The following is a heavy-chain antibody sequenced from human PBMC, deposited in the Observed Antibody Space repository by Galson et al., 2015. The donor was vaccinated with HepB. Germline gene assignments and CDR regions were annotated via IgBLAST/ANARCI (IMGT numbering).Heavy chain of an antibody. CDR2: ISGSGGRT. CDR3: AKDPLGDNWSWTNWFDP. D-gene: IGHD1-1*01. Sequence: SLRLSCAASGFTFSNYAMSWVRQAPGKGLEWVATISGSGGRTYYVDSVKGRFTISRDKSKNMMFLQMNSLRAEDTAVYYCAKDPLGDNWSWTNWFDPWGQGTLVTVSS. V-gene: IGHV3-23*01. J-gene: IGHJ5*02. CDR1: GFTFSNYA.